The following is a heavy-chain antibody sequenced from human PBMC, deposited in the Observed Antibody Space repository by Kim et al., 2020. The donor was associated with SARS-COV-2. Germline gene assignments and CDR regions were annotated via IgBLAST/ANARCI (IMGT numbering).Heavy chain of an antibody. CDR2: ISSNGGST. V-gene: IGHV3-64D*06. CDR1: GFTFSSYA. Sequence: GGSLRLSCSASGFTFSSYAMHWVRQAPGKGLEYVSAISSNGGSTYYADSVKGRFTISRDNSKNTLYLQMSSLRAEDTAVYYCVKGGKQLVRDYYYGMDVWGQGTTVTVSS. J-gene: IGHJ6*02. CDR3: VKGGKQLVRDYYYGMDV. D-gene: IGHD6-6*01.